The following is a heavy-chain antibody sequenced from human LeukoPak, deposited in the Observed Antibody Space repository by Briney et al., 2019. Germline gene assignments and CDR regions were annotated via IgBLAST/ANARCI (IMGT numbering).Heavy chain of an antibody. V-gene: IGHV3-30*18. CDR1: GFTFSSYG. Sequence: GGSLRLSCAASGFTFSSYGMHWVRQAPGKGLEWVAVISYDGSNKYYADSVKGRFTISRDNSKNTLYLQMNSLRAEDTAVYYCAKDRGTMVRGVLDYWGQGTLVTVSS. D-gene: IGHD3-10*01. CDR2: ISYDGSNK. CDR3: AKDRGTMVRGVLDY. J-gene: IGHJ4*02.